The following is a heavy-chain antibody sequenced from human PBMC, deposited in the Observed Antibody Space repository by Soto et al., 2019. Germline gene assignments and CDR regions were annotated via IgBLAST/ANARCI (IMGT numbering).Heavy chain of an antibody. V-gene: IGHV4-38-2*01. D-gene: IGHD4-17*01. Sequence: PSETLSLTCGVSGYSLSTGHYWGRTRQPPGKSLEWMGTIKHGGKTFYNPSLRSRVTFSIDTSKNQLSLRLSSVTAADTAVYYCLGSGEDYGSYIDYWGQGTLVTVSS. CDR3: LGSGEDYGSYIDY. J-gene: IGHJ4*02. CDR1: GYSLSTGHY. CDR2: IKHGGKT.